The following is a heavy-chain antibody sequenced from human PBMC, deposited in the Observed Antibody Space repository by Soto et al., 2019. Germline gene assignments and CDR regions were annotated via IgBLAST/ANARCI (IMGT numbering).Heavy chain of an antibody. CDR3: AKGSNYYGSGSYYPNAFDI. V-gene: IGHV3-9*01. CDR2: ISWNSGSI. Sequence: GGSLRLSCAASGFTFDDYAMHWVRQAPGKGLEWVSGISWNSGSIGYADSVKGRFTISRDNAKNSLYLQMNSLRAEDTALYYCAKGSNYYGSGSYYPNAFDIWGQGTMVTVSS. CDR1: GFTFDDYA. D-gene: IGHD3-10*01. J-gene: IGHJ3*02.